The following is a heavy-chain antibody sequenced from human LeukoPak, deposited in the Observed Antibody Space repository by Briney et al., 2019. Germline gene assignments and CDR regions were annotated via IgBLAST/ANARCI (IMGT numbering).Heavy chain of an antibody. CDR3: ARGIQLWLQDWYFDL. CDR1: GFTFSSYW. Sequence: PGGSLRLSCAASGFTFSSYWMSWVRQAPGKGLEWVANIKQDGSEKYSVDSVKGRFTISRDNAKNSLYLQMNSLRAEDTAVYYCARGIQLWLQDWYFDLWGRGTLVTVSS. CDR2: IKQDGSEK. V-gene: IGHV3-7*05. J-gene: IGHJ2*01. D-gene: IGHD5-18*01.